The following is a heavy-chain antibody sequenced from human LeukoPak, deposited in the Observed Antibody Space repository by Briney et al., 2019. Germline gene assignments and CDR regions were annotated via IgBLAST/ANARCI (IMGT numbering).Heavy chain of an antibody. CDR2: ISSSGRTI. D-gene: IGHD3-9*01. J-gene: IGHJ4*02. CDR1: GFTVSSSNY. V-gene: IGHV3-48*03. CDR3: ARGSLAIFD. Sequence: GGTLRLSCAAYGFTVSSSNYMNWVRQAPGKGLEWVSYISSSGRTIYYADSVKGRFTISRDNAKNSLYLQVDSLRAEDTAVYYCARGSLAIFDWGQGTLVTVSS.